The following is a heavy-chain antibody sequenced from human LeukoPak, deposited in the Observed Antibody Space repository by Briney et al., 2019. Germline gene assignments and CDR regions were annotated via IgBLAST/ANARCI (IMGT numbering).Heavy chain of an antibody. CDR2: INHSGST. Sequence: PSETLSLTCAVYGGSFSGYYWSWIRQPPGKGLEWIGEINHSGSTNYNPSLKSRVTISVDTSKNQFSLKLSSVTAADTAVYYCARQSSSWTYYFDYWGQGTLVTVSS. CDR1: GGSFSGYY. V-gene: IGHV4-34*01. CDR3: ARQSSSWTYYFDY. D-gene: IGHD6-13*01. J-gene: IGHJ4*02.